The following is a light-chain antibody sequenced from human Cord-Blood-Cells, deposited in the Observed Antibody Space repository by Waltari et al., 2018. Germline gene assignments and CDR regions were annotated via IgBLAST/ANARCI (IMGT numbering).Light chain of an antibody. V-gene: IGKV3-15*01. Sequence: EIVMTQSPATLSVSPGERATLSCRASQSVSSNLAWYQQKPGQAPRLLIYGASTRATGIPARFRGSGSETEFTLTISSLQSEDFAVYYCQQYNNWWTFGQGTKVEIK. CDR1: QSVSSN. CDR3: QQYNNWWT. CDR2: GAS. J-gene: IGKJ1*01.